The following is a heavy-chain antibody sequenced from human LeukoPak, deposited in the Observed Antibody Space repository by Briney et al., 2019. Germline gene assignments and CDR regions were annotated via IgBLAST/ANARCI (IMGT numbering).Heavy chain of an antibody. CDR2: IWYDGSNK. D-gene: IGHD1-26*01. J-gene: IGHJ4*02. CDR3: ARDYKYPSGSYNFDY. CDR1: GFTFSSYG. V-gene: IGHV3-33*01. Sequence: GGSLRLSCAASGFTFSSYGMHWFRQAPGKGLEWVAVIWYDGSNKYYADSVKGRFTISRDNSKNTLYLQMNSLRAEDTAVYYCARDYKYPSGSYNFDYWGQGTLVTVSS.